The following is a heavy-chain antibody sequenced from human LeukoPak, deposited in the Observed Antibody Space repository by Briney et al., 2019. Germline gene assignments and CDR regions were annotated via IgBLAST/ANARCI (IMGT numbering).Heavy chain of an antibody. J-gene: IGHJ4*02. CDR1: GFTFSSYS. V-gene: IGHV3-21*01. Sequence: GGSLRLSCAASGFTFSSYSMNWVRQAPGKGLEWVSSISSSSDYIYYADSVKGRFTISRDNAKNSLYLQMNSLRVEDTAVYYCARDQPFSIASPDYWGQGTLVTVSS. CDR3: ARDQPFSIASPDY. D-gene: IGHD6-6*01. CDR2: ISSSSDYI.